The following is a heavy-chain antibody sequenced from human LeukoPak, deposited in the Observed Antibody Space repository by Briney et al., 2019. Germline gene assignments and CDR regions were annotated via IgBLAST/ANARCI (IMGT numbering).Heavy chain of an antibody. CDR1: GFTFSSYA. CDR2: ISYDGSNK. J-gene: IGHJ1*01. V-gene: IGHV3-30*04. Sequence: PGRSLRLSCAASGFTFSSYAMHWVRQAPGKGLEWVAVISYDGSNKYYADSVKGRFTISRDNSKNTLYLQMNSLRAEDTAVYYCARHRFLEWLLYSRYFQHWGQGTLVTVSS. CDR3: ARHRFLEWLLYSRYFQH. D-gene: IGHD3-3*01.